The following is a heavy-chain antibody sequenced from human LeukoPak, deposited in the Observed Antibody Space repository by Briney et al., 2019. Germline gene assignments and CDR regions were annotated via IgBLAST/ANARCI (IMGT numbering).Heavy chain of an antibody. CDR3: ARGQAVGATWLDRSYFQH. D-gene: IGHD1-26*01. J-gene: IGHJ1*01. Sequence: SETLSLTCTVSGGSISSYYWSWIRQPPGKGLEWVGNIYYSGSTNYNPSLKSRVTISVDTSKNQSSLKLSSVSAADTAVYYCARGQAVGATWLDRSYFQHWGQGTLVTVSS. V-gene: IGHV4-59*01. CDR2: IYYSGST. CDR1: GGSISSYY.